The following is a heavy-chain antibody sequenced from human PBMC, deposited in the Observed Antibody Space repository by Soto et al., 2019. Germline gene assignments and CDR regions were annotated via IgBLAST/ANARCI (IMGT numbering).Heavy chain of an antibody. Sequence: QVQLVQSGPEVKKPGASVKVSCKTSGYTFTSYGISWVRQAPGQGLEWMGWITTDKGKTTYAQKFQVRVTTTTDTSTTTAYMELRSLRSDDTAVYYCATRSPAFDYWGQGTLVTVSS. V-gene: IGHV1-18*01. CDR1: GYTFTSYG. J-gene: IGHJ4*02. CDR3: ATRSPAFDY. CDR2: ITTDKGKT.